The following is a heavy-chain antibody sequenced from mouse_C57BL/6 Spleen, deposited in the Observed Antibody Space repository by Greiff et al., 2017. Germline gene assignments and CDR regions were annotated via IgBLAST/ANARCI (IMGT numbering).Heavy chain of an antibody. V-gene: IGHV1-80*01. J-gene: IGHJ2*01. CDR3: ARWAFNGWGY. CDR2: IYPGDGDT. CDR1: GYAFSDYC. Sequence: QVQLQQSGAELVKPGASVKISCKASGYAFSDYCMNWVKQRPGKGLEWIGQIYPGDGDTNYNGKFKGKATLTSDKSSSTAYMQLSSLTSEDSAVYFCARWAFNGWGYWGQGTTLTVSS. D-gene: IGHD1-1*01.